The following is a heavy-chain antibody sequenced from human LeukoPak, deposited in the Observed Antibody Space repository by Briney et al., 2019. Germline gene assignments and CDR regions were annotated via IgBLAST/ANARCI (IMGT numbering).Heavy chain of an antibody. CDR1: GYTFTSYG. Sequence: GASVKDSCKASGYTFTSYGISWVRQAPGQGLEWMGWISAYNGNTNYAQKLQGRVTMTTDTSTSTAYMELRSLRSDDTAVYYCARDRASWNALGAFDIWGQGTMVTVSS. D-gene: IGHD1-1*01. V-gene: IGHV1-18*01. CDR2: ISAYNGNT. J-gene: IGHJ3*02. CDR3: ARDRASWNALGAFDI.